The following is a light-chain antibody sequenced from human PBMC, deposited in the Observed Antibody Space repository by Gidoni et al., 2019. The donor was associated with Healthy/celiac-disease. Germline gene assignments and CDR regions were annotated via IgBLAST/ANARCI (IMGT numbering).Light chain of an antibody. Sequence: QSVLTQPPSVSGAPGQRVTISCTGSSSNIGAGYDVHWYQQLPGTAPKLLIYGNSNRPSGVPDRFSGSKSGTSAPLAITGLQAEDEADYYCQSYDGSLSGSVFGGGTKLTVL. CDR2: GNS. CDR3: QSYDGSLSGSV. J-gene: IGLJ3*02. V-gene: IGLV1-40*01. CDR1: SSNIGAGYD.